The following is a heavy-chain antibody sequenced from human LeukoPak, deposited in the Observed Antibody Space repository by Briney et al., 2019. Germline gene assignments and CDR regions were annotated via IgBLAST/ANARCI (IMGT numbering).Heavy chain of an antibody. CDR2: IYYGGST. CDR1: GVPISSYY. Sequence: SETLSLTCTVSGVPISSYYLSWIRQPPGKGLEWVGYIYYGGSTNYNPSLKSRVTISVDTSKNQFSLKLSSVTAADTAVYYCARLTYSWIAAGVGWFDPWGQGTLVTVSS. V-gene: IGHV4-59*08. J-gene: IGHJ5*02. CDR3: ARLTYSWIAAGVGWFDP. D-gene: IGHD6-13*01.